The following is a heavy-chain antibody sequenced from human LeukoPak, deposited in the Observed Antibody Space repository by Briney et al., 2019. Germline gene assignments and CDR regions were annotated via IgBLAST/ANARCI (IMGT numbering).Heavy chain of an antibody. D-gene: IGHD2-2*01. CDR2: INHSGST. Sequence: SETLSLTCAVYGGSFSGYYWSWIRQPPGKGLEWIGEINHSGSTNYNPSLKSRVTISVDTSKNQFSLKLSSVTAADTAVYYCARSRYIVVVPAAPRATWFDHWGQGTLVTVSS. J-gene: IGHJ5*02. CDR1: GGSFSGYY. CDR3: ARSRYIVVVPAAPRATWFDH. V-gene: IGHV4-34*01.